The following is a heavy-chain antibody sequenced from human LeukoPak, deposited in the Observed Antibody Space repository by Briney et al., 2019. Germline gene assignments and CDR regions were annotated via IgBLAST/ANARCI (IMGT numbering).Heavy chain of an antibody. CDR3: ARHGVKGPWWQQLVNWFDP. CDR1: GYGFPSYW. V-gene: IGHV5-51*01. Sequence: GESLKISCKGSGYGFPSYWIGWVRQMPGKGLEWMGIIYPGDSDTRYSPSFQGQVTVSADKSISTAYLQWSSLKASDTAMYYCARHGVKGPWWQQLVNWFDPWGQGTLVTVSS. J-gene: IGHJ5*02. D-gene: IGHD6-13*01. CDR2: IYPGDSDT.